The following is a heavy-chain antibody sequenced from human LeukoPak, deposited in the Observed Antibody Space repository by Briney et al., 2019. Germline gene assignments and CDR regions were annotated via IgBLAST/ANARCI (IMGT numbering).Heavy chain of an antibody. J-gene: IGHJ4*02. CDR3: ARRFMITFGGVIVMFHVYFDY. D-gene: IGHD3-16*02. CDR1: GGSFSGYY. Sequence: SETLSLTCAVYGGSFSGYYWSWIRQPPGKGLEWIGEINHSGSTNYNPSLKSRVTISVDTSKNQFSLKLSSVTAADTAVYYCARRFMITFGGVIVMFHVYFDYWGQGTLVTVSS. CDR2: INHSGST. V-gene: IGHV4-34*01.